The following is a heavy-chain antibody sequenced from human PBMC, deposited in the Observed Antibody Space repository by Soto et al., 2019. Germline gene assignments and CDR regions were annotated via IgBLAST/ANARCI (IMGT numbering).Heavy chain of an antibody. V-gene: IGHV3-33*01. CDR1: GFTFSSYG. J-gene: IGHJ6*02. D-gene: IGHD3-3*01. CDR3: ARGRGDFWSGFEYEYGMDV. CDR2: IWYDGSEK. Sequence: QVQLVESGGGVVQPGRSLRLSCAASGFTFSSYGMHWVRQAPGKGLEWVAVIWYDGSEKYYADSVKGRFTISRDNSKNTLYVKMNSLRAEDTAVYYCARGRGDFWSGFEYEYGMDVWGQGTTVSVSS.